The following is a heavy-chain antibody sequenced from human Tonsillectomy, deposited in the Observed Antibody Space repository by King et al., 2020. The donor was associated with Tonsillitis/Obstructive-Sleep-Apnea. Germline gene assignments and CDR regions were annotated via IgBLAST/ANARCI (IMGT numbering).Heavy chain of an antibody. J-gene: IGHJ3*02. Sequence: VQLVESGGGVVKPGRSLRLSCAASGFTFSSFAMHWVRQAPGKGLEWVAVISYDGSNKYHADSVKGRFTISRDNSKNTLYLQMNSLRAEDTAVYYCARGRVGATIDAFDIWGQGTMVTVSS. CDR3: ARGRVGATIDAFDI. CDR1: GFTFSSFA. V-gene: IGHV3-30*04. CDR2: ISYDGSNK. D-gene: IGHD1-26*01.